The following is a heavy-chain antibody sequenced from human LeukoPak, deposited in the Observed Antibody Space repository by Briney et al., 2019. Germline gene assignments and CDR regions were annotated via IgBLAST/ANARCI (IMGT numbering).Heavy chain of an antibody. CDR1: GFTFTNYG. D-gene: IGHD6-13*01. V-gene: IGHV3-30*03. CDR2: ISYDGSNK. Sequence: GGSLRLSCAASGFTFTNYGMHWVRQAPGKGLEWVAVISYDGSNKYYADSVKGRFTISRDNSKNTLYLQMNSLRAEDTAVYYCASPDSSSWTPIDYWGQGTLVTVSS. CDR3: ASPDSSSWTPIDY. J-gene: IGHJ4*02.